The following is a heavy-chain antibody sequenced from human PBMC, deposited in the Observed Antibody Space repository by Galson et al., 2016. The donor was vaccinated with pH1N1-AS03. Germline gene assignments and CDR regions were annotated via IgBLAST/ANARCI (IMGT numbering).Heavy chain of an antibody. CDR2: INADNGNT. J-gene: IGHJ4*02. Sequence: SVKVSCKASGYIFTTHAMHWVRQAPGQRLEWMGWINADNGNTKYSQKFQGRVTITSGTSASTAYMELSSLRSEDTTVYYCARGSQGAPYYFDYWGQGTLVTVSS. CDR3: ARGSQGAPYYFDY. V-gene: IGHV1-3*01. D-gene: IGHD3-16*01. CDR1: GYIFTTHA.